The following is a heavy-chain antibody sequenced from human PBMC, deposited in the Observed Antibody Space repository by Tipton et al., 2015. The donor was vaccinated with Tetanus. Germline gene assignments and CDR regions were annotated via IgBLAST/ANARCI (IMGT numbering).Heavy chain of an antibody. D-gene: IGHD6-6*01. CDR1: GGSISGSPYF. CDR3: ARDQGGGRVVRLNWFDP. CDR2: IYYSGST. J-gene: IGHJ5*02. V-gene: IGHV4-31*03. Sequence: LRLSCTVSGGSISGSPYFWNWIRQRPGKGPEWIGYIYYSGSTYYNPSFKSRVSMSVDTSKNQFSLNLTSVTAADTAVYYCARDQGGGRVVRLNWFDPWGQGILVTVSS.